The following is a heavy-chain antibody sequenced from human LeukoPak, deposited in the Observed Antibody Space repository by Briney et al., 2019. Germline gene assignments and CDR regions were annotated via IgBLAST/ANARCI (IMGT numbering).Heavy chain of an antibody. D-gene: IGHD6-13*01. V-gene: IGHV4-30-2*01. CDR3: ARDRIAAAGWTAGFDP. CDR1: GGSISSGGYY. CDR2: IYHSGST. Sequence: PSETLSLTCTVSGGSISSGGYYWSWIRQPPGKGLEWIGYIYHSGSTYYNPSLKSRVTISVDRSKNQFSLKLSSVTAADTAVYYCARDRIAAAGWTAGFDPWGQGTLVTVSS. J-gene: IGHJ5*02.